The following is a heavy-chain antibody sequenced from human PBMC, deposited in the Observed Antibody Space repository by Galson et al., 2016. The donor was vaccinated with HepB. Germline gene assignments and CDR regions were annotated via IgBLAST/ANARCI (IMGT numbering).Heavy chain of an antibody. J-gene: IGHJ6*02. V-gene: IGHV3-30*04. CDR1: GFTFSSSA. CDR2: ISYDGSNK. Sequence: LRLSCAASGFTFSSSAMHWVRQAPGKGLEWVAVISYDGSNKHYADSVKGRFTISRDKSKNTLYLQMNCLRVEDTAVYYCAREDSGYCYYYDMDVWGQGTTVTVSS. D-gene: IGHD5-12*01. CDR3: AREDSGYCYYYDMDV.